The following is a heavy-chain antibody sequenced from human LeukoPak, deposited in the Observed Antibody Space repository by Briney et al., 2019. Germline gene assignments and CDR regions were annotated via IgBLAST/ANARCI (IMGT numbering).Heavy chain of an antibody. CDR3: ASHLNSGYDRHTPYYFDY. CDR1: GGTFSSYA. J-gene: IGHJ4*02. CDR2: IIPIFGTA. V-gene: IGHV1-69*01. D-gene: IGHD5-12*01. Sequence: GSSVKVSCKASGGTFSSYAISWVRQAPGQGLEWMGGIIPIFGTANYAQKFQGRVTITADESTSTAYMELSSLRSEDTAVYYCASHLNSGYDRHTPYYFDYWGQGTLVTVSS.